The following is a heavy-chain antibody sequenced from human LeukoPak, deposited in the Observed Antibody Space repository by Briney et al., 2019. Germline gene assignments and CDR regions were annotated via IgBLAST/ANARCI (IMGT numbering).Heavy chain of an antibody. CDR1: DDSITMYY. D-gene: IGHD6-19*01. J-gene: IGHJ1*01. CDR3: ARYHTSGWFEFFQY. CDR2: VDHTGST. V-gene: IGHV4-59*01. Sequence: SETLSLTCSVSDDSITMYYWTWIRQPPGKGLEWIGYVDHTGSTNFNPSLNGRVSISRDTTNNLFSLRLRSVTAADTAVYYCARYHTSGWFEFFQYWGQGSLVTVSS.